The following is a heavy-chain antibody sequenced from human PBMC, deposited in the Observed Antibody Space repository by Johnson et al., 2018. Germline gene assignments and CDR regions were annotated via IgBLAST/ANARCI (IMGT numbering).Heavy chain of an antibody. V-gene: IGHV3-9*01. CDR3: AGVVMEDEDAFDI. J-gene: IGHJ3*02. CDR1: GFTFDDYA. D-gene: IGHD2-21*01. Sequence: VQLVQSGGGLVQPGRSLRLSCAASGFTFDDYAMHWVRQAPGKGLEWVSGISWNSGSIGYADSVKGRFTISRDNAKNSLYLQMNSLRAEDTAVYYCAGVVMEDEDAFDIWGQGTMVTVSS. CDR2: ISWNSGSI.